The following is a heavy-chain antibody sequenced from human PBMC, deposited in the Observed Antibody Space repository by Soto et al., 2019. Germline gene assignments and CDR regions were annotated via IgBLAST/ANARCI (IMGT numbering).Heavy chain of an antibody. D-gene: IGHD4-17*01. CDR3: ARQKEDGDSPFYYGMDV. CDR2: IYYSGST. CDR1: GGSISSSSYY. J-gene: IGHJ6*02. Sequence: SETLSLTCTVSGGSISSSSYYWGWIRQPPGKGLEWIGSIYYSGSTYYNPSLKSRVTISVDTSKNQFSLKLSSVTAADTAVYYCARQKEDGDSPFYYGMDVWGQGTTVTVSS. V-gene: IGHV4-39*01.